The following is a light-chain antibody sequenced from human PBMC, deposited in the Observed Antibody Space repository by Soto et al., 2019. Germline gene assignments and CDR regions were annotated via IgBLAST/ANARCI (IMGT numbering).Light chain of an antibody. J-gene: IGKJ2*01. Sequence: EIVMTQSPATLSVSAGERATLSCRASQSVSSNLAWYRQKPGRAPRLLIYAAATSATGGPARFSGSGSGTEFALTLISLQSEDCAVYYCQQYDDWPPMYTVGQGTKVDIK. CDR1: QSVSSN. CDR2: AAA. CDR3: QQYDDWPPMYT. V-gene: IGKV3-15*01.